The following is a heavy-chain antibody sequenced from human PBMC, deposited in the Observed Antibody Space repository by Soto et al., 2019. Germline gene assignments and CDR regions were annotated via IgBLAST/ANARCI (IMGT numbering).Heavy chain of an antibody. CDR3: AKTNFFFDL. Sequence: GGSLRLSCAASGFTFGSYAMSWVRQAPTKGLEWVSSISIDVGEGYSEFYADSVKGRFTISRDDSENTLYLQMDSLRAEDTAVYFCAKTNFFFDLWGRGTLVTVSS. J-gene: IGHJ2*01. CDR2: ISIDVGEGYSE. V-gene: IGHV3-23*01. CDR1: GFTFGSYA. D-gene: IGHD1-1*01.